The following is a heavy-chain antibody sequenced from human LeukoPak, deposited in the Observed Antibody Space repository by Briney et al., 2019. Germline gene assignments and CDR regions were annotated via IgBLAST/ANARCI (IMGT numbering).Heavy chain of an antibody. Sequence: PGGSLRLSCAASGFTFSSCGMHCVRQAPGKGLEWVAIISHDGTNKYYADSVKGRFTISRDNSKNTLYLQMNSLRAEDTAVYYCAKDRGDYRVRYFFDYWGQGTLVTVSS. V-gene: IGHV3-30*18. CDR1: GFTFSSCG. D-gene: IGHD2-21*02. CDR2: ISHDGTNK. J-gene: IGHJ4*02. CDR3: AKDRGDYRVRYFFDY.